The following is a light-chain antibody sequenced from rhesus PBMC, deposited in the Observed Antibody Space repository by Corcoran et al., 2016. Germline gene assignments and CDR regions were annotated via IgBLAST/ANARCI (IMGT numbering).Light chain of an antibody. Sequence: EIVMTQSPATLSLSPGERATLSCRASQSVSSSLGWYQQKPGQAPRLLIYGASRRAPGIPDRFSGSRSGTDFTLTIRSLEPEDVAVYYCLQHSSWPRTFGQGTKVEIK. CDR3: LQHSSWPRT. V-gene: IGKV3-24*01. CDR1: QSVSSS. CDR2: GAS. J-gene: IGKJ1*01.